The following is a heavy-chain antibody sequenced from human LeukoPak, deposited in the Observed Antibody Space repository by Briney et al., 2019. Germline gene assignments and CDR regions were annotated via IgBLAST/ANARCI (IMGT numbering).Heavy chain of an antibody. J-gene: IGHJ3*02. Sequence: ASVKVSCKASGYTFTSYGISWVRQAPGQGLEWMGWISAYNGNTNYAQKFQGRVTITADESTSTAYMELSSLRSEDTAVYYCARGRNYYDTSGYYCEGDAFDIWGQGTMVTVSS. D-gene: IGHD3-22*01. CDR2: ISAYNGNT. CDR1: GYTFTSYG. V-gene: IGHV1-18*01. CDR3: ARGRNYYDTSGYYCEGDAFDI.